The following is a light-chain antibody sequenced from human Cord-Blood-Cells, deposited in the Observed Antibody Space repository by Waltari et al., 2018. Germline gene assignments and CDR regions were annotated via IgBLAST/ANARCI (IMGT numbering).Light chain of an antibody. J-gene: IGKJ2*03. CDR1: QSVLYSSNNKNH. CDR2: WAS. Sequence: DIVMTQSPDSLAVSLGERATINCKSSQSVLYSSNNKNHLAWYQQKPGQPPKLLIYWASTRGSGVPDRCSGSGSGTDFTLTISSLQAEDVAVYYCQQYYSTPYSFGQGTKLEIK. V-gene: IGKV4-1*01. CDR3: QQYYSTPYS.